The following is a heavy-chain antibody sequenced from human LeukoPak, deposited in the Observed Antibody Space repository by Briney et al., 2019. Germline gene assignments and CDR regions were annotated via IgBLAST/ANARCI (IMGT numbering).Heavy chain of an antibody. CDR1: GYIVSGYY. D-gene: IGHD6-13*01. CDR2: INPTTGAT. J-gene: IGHJ5*02. CDR3: ARDVSSSWYPGWFDP. V-gene: IGHV1-2*06. Sequence: ASVKVSCKASGYIVSGYYVHWVRQAPGRGLEWMGRINPTTGATNFAQKFQGRVTMTRDTSLSTVYLEVSGLRSDDTAMYYCARDVSSSWYPGWFDPWGQGTQVTVSS.